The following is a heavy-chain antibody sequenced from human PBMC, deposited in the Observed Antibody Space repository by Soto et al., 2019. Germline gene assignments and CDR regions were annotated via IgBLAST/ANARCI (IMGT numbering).Heavy chain of an antibody. CDR2: INHSGST. V-gene: IGHV4-34*01. D-gene: IGHD3-10*01. CDR3: ARSYRKYVGPKNWFDP. Sequence: QVQLQQWGAGLLKPSETLSLTCAVYGGSFSGYYWSWIRQPPGKGLEWIGEINHSGSTTYNPSRKSRVTISVNTSKNQFSLKLSSVTAADTAVYYCARSYRKYVGPKNWFDPWRQRTLVTVSS. CDR1: GGSFSGYY. J-gene: IGHJ5*02.